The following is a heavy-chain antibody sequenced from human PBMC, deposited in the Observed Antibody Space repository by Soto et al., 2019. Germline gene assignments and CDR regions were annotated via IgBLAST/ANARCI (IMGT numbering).Heavy chain of an antibody. CDR1: GGSFSGYY. CDR3: ASGSTVTTYY. Sequence: SETLSLTCAVYGGSFSGYYWSWIRQPPGKGLEWIGEINHSGSTNYNPSLKSRVTISVDTSKNQFSLKLSSVTAADTAVYYCASGSTVTTYYWGQGTLVTVSS. D-gene: IGHD4-17*01. V-gene: IGHV4-34*01. J-gene: IGHJ4*02. CDR2: INHSGST.